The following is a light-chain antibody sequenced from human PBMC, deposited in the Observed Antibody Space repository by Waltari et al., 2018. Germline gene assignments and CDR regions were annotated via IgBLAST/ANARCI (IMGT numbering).Light chain of an antibody. J-gene: IGLJ1*01. CDR2: DVD. Sequence: QSALTQPAPVSGSPGQPITITCTGTNGDIGSYNYVSWYQQYPGEAPKLIVYDVDNRPSGISDRFSGSKLGNTASLTISGLQTEDEADYYCSSYTSGASVDVFGTGTRVTVL. CDR1: NGDIGSYNY. CDR3: SSYTSGASVDV. V-gene: IGLV2-14*01.